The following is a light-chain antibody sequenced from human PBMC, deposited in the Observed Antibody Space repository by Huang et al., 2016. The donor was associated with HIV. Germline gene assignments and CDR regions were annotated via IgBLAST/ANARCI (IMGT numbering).Light chain of an antibody. CDR3: QQYNSYPYT. CDR1: QSISSW. CDR2: KAS. J-gene: IGKJ2*01. Sequence: DIQMTQSPSTLSASVGDRVTITCRASQSISSWLAWYQQKPGKAPKLLIYKASSLESGVPSRFRGSGSGTEVTLTISSLQPDDFATYYGQQYNSYPYTFGQGTKLEIK. V-gene: IGKV1-5*03.